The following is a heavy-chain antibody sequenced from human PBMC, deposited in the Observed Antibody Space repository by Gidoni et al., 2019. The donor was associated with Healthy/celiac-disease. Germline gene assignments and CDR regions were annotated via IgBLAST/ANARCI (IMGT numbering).Heavy chain of an antibody. V-gene: IGHV3-30-3*01. CDR3: ARNRVYYDILTGPEGY. D-gene: IGHD3-9*01. Sequence: QVQLVESGGGVVQPGRSLRPSCAASGFTFSSYAMHWVRQAPGKGLEWVAVISYDGSNKYYADSVKGRFTISRDNSKNTLYLQMNSLRAEDTAVYYCARNRVYYDILTGPEGYWGQGTLVTVSS. J-gene: IGHJ4*02. CDR2: ISYDGSNK. CDR1: GFTFSSYA.